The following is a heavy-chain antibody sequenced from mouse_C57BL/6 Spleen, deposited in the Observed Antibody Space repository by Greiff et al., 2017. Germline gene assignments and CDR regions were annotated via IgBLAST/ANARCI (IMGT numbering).Heavy chain of an antibody. V-gene: IGHV1-42*01. D-gene: IGHD1-1*01. J-gene: IGHJ3*01. Sequence: VQLQQSGPELVKPGASVKISCKASGYSFTGYYMNWVKQSPEKSLEWIGEINPSTGGTTYNQKFKAKDTLTVDKSSSTAYMQLKSLTSEDSAVYYCARPVVATRAWFAYWGQGTLVTVSA. CDR3: ARPVVATRAWFAY. CDR2: INPSTGGT. CDR1: GYSFTGYY.